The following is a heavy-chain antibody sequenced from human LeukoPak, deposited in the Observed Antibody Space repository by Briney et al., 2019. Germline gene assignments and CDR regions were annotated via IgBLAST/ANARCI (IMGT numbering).Heavy chain of an antibody. CDR1: GFTFSSYG. CDR3: ANEAAAGNFDY. CDR2: ISYDGSNK. D-gene: IGHD6-13*01. J-gene: IGHJ4*02. Sequence: PGGSLRLSCAASGFTFSSYGMHWVSQAPGKGLEWVAVISYDGSNKYYADSVKGRFTISRDNSKNTLYLQMNSLRAEDTAVYYCANEAAAGNFDYWGQGTLVTVSS. V-gene: IGHV3-30*18.